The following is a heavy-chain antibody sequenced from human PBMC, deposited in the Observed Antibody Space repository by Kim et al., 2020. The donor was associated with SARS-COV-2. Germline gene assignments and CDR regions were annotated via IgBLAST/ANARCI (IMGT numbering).Heavy chain of an antibody. Sequence: SETLSLTCTVSGGSISSYYWSWIRQPAGKGLEWIGRIYTSGSTNYNPSLKSRVTMSVDTSKNQFSLKLSSVTAADTAVYYCARVPGGSGYPDYYGMDVWGQGTTVTVSS. V-gene: IGHV4-4*07. J-gene: IGHJ6*02. D-gene: IGHD3-22*01. CDR3: ARVPGGSGYPDYYGMDV. CDR2: IYTSGST. CDR1: GGSISSYY.